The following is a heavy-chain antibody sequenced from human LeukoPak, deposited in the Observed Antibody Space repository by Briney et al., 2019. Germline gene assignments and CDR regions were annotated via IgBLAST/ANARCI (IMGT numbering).Heavy chain of an antibody. CDR2: IYYSGST. CDR1: GASISGYY. Sequence: PSETLSLTCTVSGASISGYYWSWIRQPPGKGLEWIGYIYYSGSTNYNPSLMSRVIISLDTSKSHFSLKLSSVTAADTAVYYCAKGAAAHYAAFDIWGQGTMVTVSS. D-gene: IGHD2-2*01. J-gene: IGHJ3*02. CDR3: AKGAAAHYAAFDI. V-gene: IGHV4-59*01.